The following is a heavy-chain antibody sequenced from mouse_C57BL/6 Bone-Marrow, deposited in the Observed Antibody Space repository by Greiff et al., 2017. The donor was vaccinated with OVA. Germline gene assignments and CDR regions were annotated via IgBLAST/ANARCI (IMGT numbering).Heavy chain of an antibody. D-gene: IGHD1-1*01. Sequence: QVHVKQPGAELVKPGASVKLSCKASGYTFTSYWMHWVKQRPGQGLEWIGMIHPNSGSTNYNEKFKGKATLTADKSSSTAYMELRSLTSEDSAVYFCARNYGSSPWCFDVWGTGTTVTVSS. V-gene: IGHV1-64*01. CDR3: ARNYGSSPWCFDV. J-gene: IGHJ1*03. CDR1: GYTFTSYW. CDR2: IHPNSGST.